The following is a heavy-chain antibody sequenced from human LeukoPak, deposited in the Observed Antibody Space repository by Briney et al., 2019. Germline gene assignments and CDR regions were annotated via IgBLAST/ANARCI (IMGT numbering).Heavy chain of an antibody. V-gene: IGHV3-21*01. J-gene: IGHJ4*02. Sequence: GGSLRLSCAASGFTFSSYSMNWVRQAPGKGLEWVSSISRSSNYIDYADSVKGRFTISRDNAKNSLYLQMNSLRAEDTAVYYCARDLQCGSGSYYNVVLDYWGQGTLVTVSS. D-gene: IGHD3-10*01. CDR1: GFTFSSYS. CDR2: ISRSSNYI. CDR3: ARDLQCGSGSYYNVVLDY.